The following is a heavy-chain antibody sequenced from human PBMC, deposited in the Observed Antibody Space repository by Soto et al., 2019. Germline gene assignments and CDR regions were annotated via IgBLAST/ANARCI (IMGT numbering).Heavy chain of an antibody. Sequence: EVQLLESGGGLVQPGGSLRLSCAASGFTFSSYAISWVRQAPGKGLEWVSAISGSGGSTYYADSVKGRFTISRDNSKNTLYLQMNSLRAEDTAVYYCAKDIVSSGYYFDYWGQGTLVTVSS. D-gene: IGHD3-3*01. J-gene: IGHJ4*02. CDR3: AKDIVSSGYYFDY. V-gene: IGHV3-23*01. CDR2: ISGSGGST. CDR1: GFTFSSYA.